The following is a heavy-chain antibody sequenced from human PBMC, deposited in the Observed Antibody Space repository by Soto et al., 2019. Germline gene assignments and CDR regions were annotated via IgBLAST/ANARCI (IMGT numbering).Heavy chain of an antibody. CDR2: ISGSGGNT. CDR3: ARKLGDSYIDFDR. V-gene: IGHV3-23*01. D-gene: IGHD3-16*01. J-gene: IGHJ2*01. CDR1: GFTFSTYA. Sequence: EVQLLESGGGLVQPGGSLRLSCVASGFTFSTYAMTWVRQAPGKGLEWVSTISGSGGNTYYADSVKGRFTISRDNSKHTLFLQMTSLSAEDTAVFYCARKLGDSYIDFDRWGRGTLVTVSS.